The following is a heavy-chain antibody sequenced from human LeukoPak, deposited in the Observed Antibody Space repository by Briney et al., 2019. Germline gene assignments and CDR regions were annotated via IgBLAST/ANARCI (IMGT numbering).Heavy chain of an antibody. CDR1: GFTFSSYW. CDR3: ARDLGVAEAGTVGYFDY. D-gene: IGHD6-13*01. V-gene: IGHV3-7*03. CDR2: INQDGSDK. J-gene: IGHJ4*02. Sequence: GGSLRLSCAAPGFTFSSYWMSWVRQAPGKGLEWVANINQDGSDKYYVDSVKGRFTISRDNAKNSLYLQMNSLRAEDTAVYYCARDLGVAEAGTVGYFDYWGQGNLVTVSS.